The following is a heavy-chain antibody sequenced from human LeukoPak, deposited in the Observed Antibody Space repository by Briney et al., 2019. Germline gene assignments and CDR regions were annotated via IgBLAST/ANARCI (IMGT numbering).Heavy chain of an antibody. CDR2: INHSGYT. Sequence: PSETLSLTCAVYGESSFSSYHWRWIRQTPGGALEWIGEINHSGYTNYNPSLKSRVTLSIDTSKNQFSLRLNSVTAADTAVYYCSRQVVGNDYWGQGTLVTVSS. CDR1: GESSFSSYH. CDR3: SRQVVGNDY. V-gene: IGHV4-34*01. D-gene: IGHD3-22*01. J-gene: IGHJ4*02.